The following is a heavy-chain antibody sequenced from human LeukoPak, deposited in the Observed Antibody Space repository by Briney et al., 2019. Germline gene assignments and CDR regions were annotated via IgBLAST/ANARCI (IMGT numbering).Heavy chain of an antibody. J-gene: IGHJ4*02. CDR2: IYSGGST. D-gene: IGHD4-17*01. V-gene: IGHV3-53*01. CDR3: AKENYGYAFDY. Sequence: GGSLRLSCAASGFTVSSNYMSWVRQAPGKGLEWVSVIYSGGSTYYADSVKGRFTISRDNSKNTLYVQMNSLRAEDTAVYYCAKENYGYAFDYWGQGTLVTVSS. CDR1: GFTVSSNY.